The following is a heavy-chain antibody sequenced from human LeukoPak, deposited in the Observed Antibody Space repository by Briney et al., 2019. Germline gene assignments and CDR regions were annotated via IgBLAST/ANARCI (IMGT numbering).Heavy chain of an antibody. CDR2: IHYSGST. V-gene: IGHV4-59*11. J-gene: IGHJ5*02. D-gene: IGHD2-2*01. CDR1: GGSISNHY. CDR3: ARDFGRGYCSTTSCFVPWFDP. Sequence: SETLSLTCTVSGGSISNHYWSWIRQPPGKVLEWIGYIHYSGSTNYNPSLKSRVTISVDTSKNQFSLKLTSVTAADTAVYYCARDFGRGYCSTTSCFVPWFDPWGQGTLVTVSS.